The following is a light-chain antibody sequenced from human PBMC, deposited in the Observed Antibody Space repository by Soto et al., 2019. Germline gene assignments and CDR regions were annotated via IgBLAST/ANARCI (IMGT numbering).Light chain of an antibody. V-gene: IGLV2-14*01. Sequence: QSVLTQPASVSGSPGQSITISCTGTSSDVGGYNYVSWYQKHPDKAPKLMIYEVSDRPSGVSNRFSGSKSGNTASLTISGLQAEDEADYYCSSYTIISTDVFGTGTKVTVL. CDR2: EVS. CDR3: SSYTIISTDV. J-gene: IGLJ1*01. CDR1: SSDVGGYNY.